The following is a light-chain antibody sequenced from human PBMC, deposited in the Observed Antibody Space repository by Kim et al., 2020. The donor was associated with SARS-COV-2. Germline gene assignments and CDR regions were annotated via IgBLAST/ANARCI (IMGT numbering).Light chain of an antibody. CDR1: KSGDKY. V-gene: IGLV3-1*01. Sequence: SYELTQPPSVSVSPGQTATITCSGDKSGDKYASWYQQKPGQSPVLVIYQDSKRPSGIPGRFSGSNSGNTATLSISGTQAMDEADYYCQAWDSSTSVFGGGTQLTVL. CDR2: QDS. CDR3: QAWDSSTSV. J-gene: IGLJ3*02.